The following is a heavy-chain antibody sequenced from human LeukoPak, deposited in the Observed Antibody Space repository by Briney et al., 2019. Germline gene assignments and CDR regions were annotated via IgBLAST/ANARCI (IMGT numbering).Heavy chain of an antibody. V-gene: IGHV4-59*08. D-gene: IGHD3-16*01. J-gene: IGHJ6*02. CDR1: GGSISSYY. CDR2: VYYSGST. Sequence: SETLSLTCTVSGGSISSYYWSWIRQPPGKGLEWIGYVYYSGSTNYNPSLKSRVTISVGTSKNQFSLKLSSVTAADTAMYYCARRGLFDYGMDVWGQGTTVTVSS. CDR3: ARRGLFDYGMDV.